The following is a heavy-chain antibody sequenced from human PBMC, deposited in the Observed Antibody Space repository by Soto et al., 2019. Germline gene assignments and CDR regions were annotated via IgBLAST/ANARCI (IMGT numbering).Heavy chain of an antibody. CDR3: ARDRSTYGGGGTGEVKENWFDP. J-gene: IGHJ5*02. D-gene: IGHD2-8*01. V-gene: IGHV4-59*01. CDR2: AYYSGST. Sequence: SETLSLTCTVSGGSISHYYWSWIRQSPGKGLEWIGYAYYSGSTDYNPSLKSRVTMSVDTSKNQVSLKLNSVTTADTAVYYCARDRSTYGGGGTGEVKENWFDPWGQGTLVTVSS. CDR1: GGSISHYY.